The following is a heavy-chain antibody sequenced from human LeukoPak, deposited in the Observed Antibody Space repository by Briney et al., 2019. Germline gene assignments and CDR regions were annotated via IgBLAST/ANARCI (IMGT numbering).Heavy chain of an antibody. CDR2: IYYSGST. V-gene: IGHV4-31*03. Sequence: SQTLSLTCTVSGGSISSGGYYWRWIRQHPGTGLEWIVYIYYSGSTYYNPSLKSRVTISVDTSKNQFSLKLSSVTAADTAVYYCARRVVVPAATKHMDVWGQGTTVTVSS. CDR1: GGSISSGGYY. CDR3: ARRVVVPAATKHMDV. D-gene: IGHD2-2*01. J-gene: IGHJ6*02.